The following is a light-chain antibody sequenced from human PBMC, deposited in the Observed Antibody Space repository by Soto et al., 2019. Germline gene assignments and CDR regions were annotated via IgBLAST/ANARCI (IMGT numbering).Light chain of an antibody. Sequence: QSVLTQPASVSGSPGQSITISCTGTSSDVGGYNYVSWYQQHPGKAPKLMIYDVSNRPSGVSNRFSGSKSGNTASLTISGLQAEDEADYYCSSYTSSSTFGGGTKVTV. V-gene: IGLV2-14*01. CDR1: SSDVGGYNY. CDR3: SSYTSSST. J-gene: IGLJ2*01. CDR2: DVS.